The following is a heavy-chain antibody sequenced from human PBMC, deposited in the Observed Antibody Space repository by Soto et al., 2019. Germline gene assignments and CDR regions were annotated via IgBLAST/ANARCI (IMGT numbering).Heavy chain of an antibody. CDR2: IIPVFGTV. J-gene: IGHJ4*02. Sequence: QVQLVQSGAEVQKPGSSVKVSCRPSGGSFTTHSISWLRQAPGQGLEWMGGIIPVFGTVNYAQRLQDRVTSTAAESTSTADMDLSSLKSEDSAVYYCARDPRIYCTSSSCHSYFDSWGQGTLVTVS. CDR1: GGSFTTHS. D-gene: IGHD2-2*01. CDR3: ARDPRIYCTSSSCHSYFDS. V-gene: IGHV1-69*01.